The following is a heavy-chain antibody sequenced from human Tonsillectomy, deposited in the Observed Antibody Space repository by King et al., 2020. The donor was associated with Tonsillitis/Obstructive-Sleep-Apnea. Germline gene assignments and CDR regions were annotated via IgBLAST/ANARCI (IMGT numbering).Heavy chain of an antibody. CDR1: GGSISSYY. CDR2: IYYSGST. J-gene: IGHJ3*02. D-gene: IGHD2-8*01. CDR3: ARDMVLEAGGDAFDI. V-gene: IGHV4-59*01. Sequence: VQLQESGPGLVKPSETLSLTCTVSGGSISSYYWSWIRQPPGKGLKWIGYIYYSGSTNYNPSLKSRVTISVDTSKNQFSLKLSSVTAADTAGYYCARDMVLEAGGDAFDIWGQGTMVTVSS.